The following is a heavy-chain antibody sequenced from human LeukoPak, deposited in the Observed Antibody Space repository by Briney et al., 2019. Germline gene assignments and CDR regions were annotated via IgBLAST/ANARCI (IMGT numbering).Heavy chain of an antibody. V-gene: IGHV4-59*08. CDR3: ARLPYYYDSSGYYSDYYYYGMDV. J-gene: IGHJ6*02. CDR2: IYYSGST. CDR1: GGSISGYC. Sequence: SETVSLTCTVSGGSISGYCWSWLRQPPGEGLEWIGYIYYSGSTNYNPSLKGRVTISVDTSKNQFSLKLSSVTAADTAVYYCARLPYYYDSSGYYSDYYYYGMDVWGQGTTATVSS. D-gene: IGHD3-22*01.